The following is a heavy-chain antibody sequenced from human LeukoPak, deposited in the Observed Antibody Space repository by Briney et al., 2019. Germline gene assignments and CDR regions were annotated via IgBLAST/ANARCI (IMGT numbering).Heavy chain of an antibody. CDR3: AAETDYYDSSGYYRRDY. V-gene: IGHV1-69*05. D-gene: IGHD3-22*01. CDR2: IIPIFGTA. Sequence: ASVKVSCKASGGTFSSYAISWVRQAPGQGLEWMGGIIPIFGTANYAQKFQXRVTITTDESTSTAYMELSSLRSEDTAVYYCAAETDYYDSSGYYRRDYWGQGTLVTVSS. J-gene: IGHJ4*02. CDR1: GGTFSSYA.